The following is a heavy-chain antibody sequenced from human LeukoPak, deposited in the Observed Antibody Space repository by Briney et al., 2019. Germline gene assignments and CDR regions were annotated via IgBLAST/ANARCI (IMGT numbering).Heavy chain of an antibody. CDR2: INWNGGST. J-gene: IGHJ6*03. V-gene: IGHV3-20*04. CDR1: GFTFDDYG. Sequence: PGGSLRLSCAASGFTFDDYGMSWVRQAPGKGLEWVSGINWNGGSTGYADSVKGRFTISRDNAKNSLYLQMNSLRAEDTALYYCARRRGRAVWFYMDVWGKGTTVTASS. CDR3: ARRRGRAVWFYMDV. D-gene: IGHD3-10*01.